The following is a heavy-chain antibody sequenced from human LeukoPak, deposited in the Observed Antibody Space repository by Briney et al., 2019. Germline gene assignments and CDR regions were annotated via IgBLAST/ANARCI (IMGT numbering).Heavy chain of an antibody. Sequence: GGSLRLSCAASGFTFSSYWMSWVRQAPDKGLEWVANINQDASSINYADSVKGRFTVSRDNAKNSLYLQMNSLRAEDTAVYYCARALRIAAATTSFDYWGQGTLVTVSS. CDR2: INQDASSI. CDR1: GFTFSSYW. V-gene: IGHV3-7*04. CDR3: ARALRIAAATTSFDY. J-gene: IGHJ4*02. D-gene: IGHD6-13*01.